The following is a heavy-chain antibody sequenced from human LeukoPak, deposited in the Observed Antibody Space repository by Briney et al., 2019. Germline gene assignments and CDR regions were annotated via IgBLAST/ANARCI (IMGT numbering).Heavy chain of an antibody. J-gene: IGHJ4*02. CDR3: ARDSSGWNHDY. D-gene: IGHD6-19*01. CDR1: GGTFSSYA. CDR2: IIPIFGTA. Sequence: SVKVSCKASGGTFSSYAISWVRQAPGQGLEWMGGIIPIFGTANYAQKFQGRVTMTRDTSISTAYMELSRLRSDDTAVYYCARDSSGWNHDYWGQGTLVTVSS. V-gene: IGHV1-69*05.